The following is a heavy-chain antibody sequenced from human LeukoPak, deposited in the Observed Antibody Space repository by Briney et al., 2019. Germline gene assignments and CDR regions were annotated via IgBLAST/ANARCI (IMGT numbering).Heavy chain of an antibody. J-gene: IGHJ4*02. CDR3: ARGGVVPAAPYYFDY. CDR2: IKQDGSEK. Sequence: GGSLRLSCAASGFTFSSYWMSWVRQAPGKGLEWVANIKQDGSEKYYVDSVKGRFTISRDNAKNSLYLQMNSLRAEDTAVYYCARGGVVPAAPYYFDYWGQGTLVTVSS. D-gene: IGHD2-2*01. CDR1: GFTFSSYW. V-gene: IGHV3-7*03.